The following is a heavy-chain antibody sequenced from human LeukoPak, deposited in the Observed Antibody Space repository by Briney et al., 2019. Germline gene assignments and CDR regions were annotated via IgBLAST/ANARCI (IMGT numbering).Heavy chain of an antibody. J-gene: IGHJ4*02. Sequence: PSETLSLTCTVSGGSISSGGYYWSWIRQHPGKGLEWIGYIYYSGSTYYNPSLKSRVTISVDTSKNQFSLKLSSVTAADTAVYYCARVRRGGGELIHWGQGTLVTVSS. D-gene: IGHD3-16*01. V-gene: IGHV4-31*03. CDR3: ARVRRGGGELIH. CDR2: IYYSGST. CDR1: GGSISSGGYY.